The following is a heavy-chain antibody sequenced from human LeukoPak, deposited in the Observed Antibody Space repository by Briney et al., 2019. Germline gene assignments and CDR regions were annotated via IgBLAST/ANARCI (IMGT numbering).Heavy chain of an antibody. CDR2: ISDSGDST. Sequence: PRGPLRLSCAASGFTFSTYDMSWVRQAPGKGLEWVSAISDSGDSTYYADSVKGRFSISRDNSKNTLYLQMNSLRAEDTAIYYCAKHSTDYHPWGQGTLVTVS. D-gene: IGHD3-22*01. CDR3: AKHSTDYHP. CDR1: GFTFSTYD. V-gene: IGHV3-23*01. J-gene: IGHJ5*02.